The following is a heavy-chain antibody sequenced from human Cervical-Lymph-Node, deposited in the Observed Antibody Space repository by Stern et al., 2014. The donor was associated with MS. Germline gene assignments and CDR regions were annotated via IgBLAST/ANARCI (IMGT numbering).Heavy chain of an antibody. CDR3: AGSSWHFDY. D-gene: IGHD6-13*01. CDR2: IYYSGST. CDR1: GYSISSGTYH. V-gene: IGHV4-31*03. J-gene: IGHJ4*02. Sequence: QVQLVESGPGLLKPSQTLSLTCSVSGYSISSGTYHWSWIRQHPGKGLEWIGYIYYSGSTYYNPSLKSRITISRDTSKNEFSLSFNSVTAADTAVYYCAGSSWHFDYWGQGAPVIVSS.